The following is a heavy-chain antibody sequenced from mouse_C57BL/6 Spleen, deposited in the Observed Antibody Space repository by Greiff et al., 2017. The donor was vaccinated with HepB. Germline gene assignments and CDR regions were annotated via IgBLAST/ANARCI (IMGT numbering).Heavy chain of an antibody. CDR1: GYAFSSYW. J-gene: IGHJ4*01. CDR2: IYPGDGDT. V-gene: IGHV1-80*01. CDR3: ARWVVATDYAMDY. Sequence: VQLQESGAELVKPGASVKISCKASGYAFSSYWMNWVKQRPGKGLEWIGQIYPGDGDTNYNGKFKGKATLTADKSSSTAYMQLSSLPAEDYAVYFCARWVVATDYAMDYWGQGTSVTVSS. D-gene: IGHD1-1*01.